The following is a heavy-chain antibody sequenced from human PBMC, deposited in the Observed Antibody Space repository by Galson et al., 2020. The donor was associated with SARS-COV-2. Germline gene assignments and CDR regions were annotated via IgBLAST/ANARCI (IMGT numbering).Heavy chain of an antibody. CDR1: GFTFRVYD. CDR2: IRSTGGT. D-gene: IGHD6-19*01. CDR3: AKIEDVRETRGWADRFDF. Sequence: GESLKIPCAASGFTFRVYDMIWVRQAPGEGLEWVSVIRSTGGTQYADPVKGRFTISRDNSRNTLYLQMNGLRVEDTATYYCAKIEDVRETRGWADRFDFWGQGTMVTVSS. V-gene: IGHV3-23*01. J-gene: IGHJ3*01.